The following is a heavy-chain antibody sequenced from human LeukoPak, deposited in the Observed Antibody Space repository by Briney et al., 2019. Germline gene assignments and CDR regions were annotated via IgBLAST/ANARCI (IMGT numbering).Heavy chain of an antibody. CDR2: IWYDGSNK. Sequence: GGSLRLSCAASGFTFSSYGMHWVRQAPGKGLEWVAVIWYDGSNKYYADSVKGRFTISRDNSKNTLYLQMNSLRAEDTAVYYCARVGSGLITMVRGPRGMRAFDIWGQGTMVTVSS. D-gene: IGHD3-10*01. CDR1: GFTFSSYG. CDR3: ARVGSGLITMVRGPRGMRAFDI. J-gene: IGHJ3*02. V-gene: IGHV3-33*01.